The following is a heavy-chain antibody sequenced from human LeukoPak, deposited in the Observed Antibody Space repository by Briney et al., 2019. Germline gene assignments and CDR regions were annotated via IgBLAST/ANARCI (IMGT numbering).Heavy chain of an antibody. Sequence: ASVKVSCKASGYTFTSYDINWVRQATGQGLEWMGWMNPNSGNTGYAQKFQGRVTMTRNTSISTAYMELSSLRSEDTAVYYCARGVREQWLVDWFDPWGQGTLVTVSS. CDR2: MNPNSGNT. V-gene: IGHV1-8*01. CDR1: GYTFTSYD. CDR3: ARGVREQWLVDWFDP. D-gene: IGHD6-19*01. J-gene: IGHJ5*02.